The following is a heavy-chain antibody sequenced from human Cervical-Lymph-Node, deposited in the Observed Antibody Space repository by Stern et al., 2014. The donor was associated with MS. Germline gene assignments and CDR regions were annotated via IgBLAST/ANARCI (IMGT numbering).Heavy chain of an antibody. CDR3: ARQQFLDW. CDR1: GYTFTRYS. J-gene: IGHJ4*02. V-gene: IGHV1-3*01. Sequence: QVKLVQYGAEVKKHGASVKVYCKNSGYTFTRYSIHWVRQAHDKRLEWMGWINAANGNTKFSPKFQDRVTFTRDTSASTVYMELRSLRYEDTAVYFCARQQFLDWWGQGTLVTVSS. CDR2: INAANGNT. D-gene: IGHD6-13*01.